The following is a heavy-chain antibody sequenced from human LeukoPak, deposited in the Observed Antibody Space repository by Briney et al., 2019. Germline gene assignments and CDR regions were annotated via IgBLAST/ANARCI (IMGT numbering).Heavy chain of an antibody. D-gene: IGHD3-10*01. J-gene: IGHJ5*02. CDR2: ISSSSSTI. Sequence: GGSLRLSCAASGSTFSSYSMNWVRQAPGKGLEWVSYISSSSSTIYYADSVKGRFTISRDNAKNSLYLQMNSLRAEDTAVYYCARPYGSGRRWFDPWGQGTLVTVSS. CDR3: ARPYGSGRRWFDP. V-gene: IGHV3-48*01. CDR1: GSTFSSYS.